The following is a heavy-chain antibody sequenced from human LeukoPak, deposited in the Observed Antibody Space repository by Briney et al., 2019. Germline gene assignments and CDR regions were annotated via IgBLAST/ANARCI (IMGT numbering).Heavy chain of an antibody. D-gene: IGHD3-22*01. J-gene: IGHJ5*02. CDR3: ARDSQYDSSGHAP. Sequence: SETLSLTCSVSGGSITSSNYYWAWIRQPPGKGLEWIGSIHYSGSAYYGPTLRSRVTISVDTSKNQFSLKVSAVTAADTAVYYCARDSQYDSSGHAPWGQGTQVTV. CDR2: IHYSGSA. CDR1: GGSITSSNYY. V-gene: IGHV4-39*07.